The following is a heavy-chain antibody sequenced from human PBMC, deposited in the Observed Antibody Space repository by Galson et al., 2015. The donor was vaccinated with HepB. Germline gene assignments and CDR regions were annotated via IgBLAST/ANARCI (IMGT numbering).Heavy chain of an antibody. J-gene: IGHJ3*02. Sequence: SVKVSCKASGYTFTSYGISWVRQAPGQGLEWMGWISPCNGNTNYAQKLQGGVTMTTDTSTSTAYMELKSLRSDDTAVYYCARDWSYSGSYDAFDIWGQGTAVTVSS. V-gene: IGHV1-18*04. CDR1: GYTFTSYG. CDR2: ISPCNGNT. D-gene: IGHD1-26*01. CDR3: ARDWSYSGSYDAFDI.